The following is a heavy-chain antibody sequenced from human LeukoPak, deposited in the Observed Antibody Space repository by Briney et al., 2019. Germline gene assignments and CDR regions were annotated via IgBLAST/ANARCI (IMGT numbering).Heavy chain of an antibody. J-gene: IGHJ4*02. D-gene: IGHD2-2*01. CDR1: GFTFSSYA. CDR2: ISGNGRTT. Sequence: PGGSLRLSCAASGFTFSSYAMNWVRQAPGKGLEWVSGISGNGRTTDYADSVKGRFTISRDNSKNTLYLQMNRLRAEDTAVYYCAKRVPAIDYWGQGTLVTVSS. V-gene: IGHV3-23*01. CDR3: AKRVPAIDY.